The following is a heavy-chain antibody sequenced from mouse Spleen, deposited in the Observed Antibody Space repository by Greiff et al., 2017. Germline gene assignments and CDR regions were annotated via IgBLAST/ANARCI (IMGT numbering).Heavy chain of an antibody. J-gene: IGHJ2*01. CDR1: GYSITSGYY. CDR2: ISYDGSN. D-gene: IGHD2-4*01. V-gene: IGHV3-6*01. Sequence: ESGPGLVKPSQSLSLTCSVTGYSITSGYYWNWIRQFPGNKLEWMGYISYDGSNNYNPSLKNRISITRDTSKNQFFLKLNSVTTEDTATYYCASSTMITHYFDYWGQGTTLTVSS. CDR3: ASSTMITHYFDY.